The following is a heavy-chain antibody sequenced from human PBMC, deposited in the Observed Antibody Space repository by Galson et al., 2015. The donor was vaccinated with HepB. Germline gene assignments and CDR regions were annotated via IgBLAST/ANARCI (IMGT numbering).Heavy chain of an antibody. V-gene: IGHV4-34*01. CDR3: ARAYPGVSGSYGSDY. J-gene: IGHJ4*02. CDR2: INHSGST. Sequence: PLSLTCAVYGGSFSGYYWSWIRQPPGKGLEWIGEINHSGSTNYNPSLKSRGTISVDTSKKQFSLKLSPVTAADTAVYYCARAYPGVSGSYGSDYWGQGTLVTVSS. D-gene: IGHD1-26*01. CDR1: GGSFSGYY.